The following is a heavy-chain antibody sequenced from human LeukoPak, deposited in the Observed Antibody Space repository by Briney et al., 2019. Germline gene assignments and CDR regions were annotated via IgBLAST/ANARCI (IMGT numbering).Heavy chain of an antibody. CDR1: GGSISSYY. CDR3: ARHSSGWTGYFDY. J-gene: IGHJ4*02. D-gene: IGHD6-19*01. CDR2: IYYSGST. V-gene: IGHV4-59*01. Sequence: RASETLSLTCTVSGGSISSYYWSWIRQPPGKGLEWIGYIYYSGSTNYNPSLKSRVTISVDTSKNQFSLKLSSVTAADTAVYYCARHSSGWTGYFDYWGQGTLVTVSS.